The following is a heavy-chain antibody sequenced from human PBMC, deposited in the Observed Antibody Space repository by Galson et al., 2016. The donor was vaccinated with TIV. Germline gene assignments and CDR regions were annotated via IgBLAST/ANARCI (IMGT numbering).Heavy chain of an antibody. CDR3: ARDCTSTTCHIYYYGMDV. Sequence: SETLSLTCTVSGYSISSGYYWGWIRQPPGQGLEWIGNIYHTGSTYSNPSLRSRLTMSVDTSKNQFSLILSSVTAADTAVYYCARDCTSTTCHIYYYGMDVWGQGATVTVSS. CDR2: IYHTGST. J-gene: IGHJ6*02. D-gene: IGHD2-2*02. CDR1: GYSISSGYY. V-gene: IGHV4-38-2*02.